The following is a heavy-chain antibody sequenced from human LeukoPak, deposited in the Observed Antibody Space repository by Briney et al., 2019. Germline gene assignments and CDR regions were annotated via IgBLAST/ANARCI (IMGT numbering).Heavy chain of an antibody. J-gene: IGHJ4*02. Sequence: ASVKVSCKASGYTFTSYGISWARQAPGQGLEWMGWISAYNGNTNYAQKLQGRVTMTTDTSTSTAYMELRSLRSDDTAVYYCARTGYSSSWFRIGFDYWGQGTLVTVSS. CDR2: ISAYNGNT. V-gene: IGHV1-18*01. CDR1: GYTFTSYG. CDR3: ARTGYSSSWFRIGFDY. D-gene: IGHD6-13*01.